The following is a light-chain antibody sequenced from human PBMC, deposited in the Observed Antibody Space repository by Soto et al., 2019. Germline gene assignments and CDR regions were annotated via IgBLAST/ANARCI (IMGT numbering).Light chain of an antibody. Sequence: DIVMTQSPDSLAVSLGERATINSKSSQSVLQSADNKNRLTWYQQKPGQPPRLLIYWASFRESGVPDRFSGSGSGTDFTLTISSLQAEDVAVYYCQQYYSSPFTFGQGTKLEIK. V-gene: IGKV4-1*01. J-gene: IGKJ2*01. CDR1: QSVLQSADNKNR. CDR2: WAS. CDR3: QQYYSSPFT.